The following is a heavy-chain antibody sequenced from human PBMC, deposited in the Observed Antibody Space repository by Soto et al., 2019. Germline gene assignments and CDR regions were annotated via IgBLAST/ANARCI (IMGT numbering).Heavy chain of an antibody. Sequence: PSETLSLTCAVSGGSISSSNWWSWVRQPPGKGLEWIGEIYHSGSTNYNPSLKSRVTISVDKSKNQFSLKLSSVTAADTAVYYCARGVPLQLGYYFDYWGQGTLVTVSS. CDR1: GGSISSSNW. J-gene: IGHJ4*02. V-gene: IGHV4-4*02. D-gene: IGHD3-10*01. CDR2: IYHSGST. CDR3: ARGVPLQLGYYFDY.